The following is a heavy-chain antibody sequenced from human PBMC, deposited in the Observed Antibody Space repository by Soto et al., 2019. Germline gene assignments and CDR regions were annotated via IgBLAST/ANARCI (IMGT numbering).Heavy chain of an antibody. CDR3: ARRLGSGGYYFDY. CDR1: GFTFSSYS. CDR2: ISSSSSYI. Sequence: GSLRLSCAASGFTFSSYSMNWVRQAPGKGLEWVSSISSSSSYIYYADSVKGRFTISRDNAKNSLYLQMNSLRAEDTAVYYCARRLGSGGYYFDYWGQGTLVTVSS. V-gene: IGHV3-21*01. J-gene: IGHJ4*02. D-gene: IGHD3-10*01.